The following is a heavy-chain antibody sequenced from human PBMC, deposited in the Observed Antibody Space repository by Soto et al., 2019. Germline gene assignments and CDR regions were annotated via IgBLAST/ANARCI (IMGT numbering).Heavy chain of an antibody. CDR2: IGTDTVTK. J-gene: IGHJ5*02. CDR3: ARDPIIAMVRGVINWFDP. D-gene: IGHD3-10*01. CDR1: GFTFSAHT. V-gene: IGHV3-48*01. Sequence: GGSLRLSCAASGFTFSAHTMTWVRQAPGKGLEWVSYIGTDTVTKHYPDSVRGRFTISRDNAKNSLYLQMNSLRAEDTAVYYCARDPIIAMVRGVINWFDPWGQGTLVTVSS.